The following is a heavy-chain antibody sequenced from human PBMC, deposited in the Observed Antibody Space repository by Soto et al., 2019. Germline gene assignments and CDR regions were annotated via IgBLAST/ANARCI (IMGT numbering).Heavy chain of an antibody. Sequence: SXRLSCSAAVFSFIDYYSTLIGHAPGKGLECVSYISYSGNDIYYADSVKGRFTISRDNAKNSLYLQMNSMRVEDTAVFYCERAIIETAAMFGLFELWGQGTLV. CDR2: ISYSGNDI. CDR1: VFSFIDYY. J-gene: IGHJ4*02. CDR3: ERAIIETAAMFGLFEL. D-gene: IGHD2-2*01. V-gene: IGHV3-11*01.